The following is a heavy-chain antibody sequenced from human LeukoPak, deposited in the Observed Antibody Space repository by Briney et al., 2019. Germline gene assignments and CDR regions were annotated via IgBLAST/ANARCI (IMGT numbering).Heavy chain of an antibody. V-gene: IGHV4-59*08. CDR2: IYHSEST. J-gene: IGHJ4*02. CDR1: GGSISSSY. Sequence: SETLSLTCTVSGGSISSSYCSWIRQPPGKGLEWIGYIYHSESTNYNPSLKSRVSISVDTSKNQFSLKLSSVTAADTAVYYCARQAGGTSGPFDYWGQGTLVTVSS. D-gene: IGHD4-23*01. CDR3: ARQAGGTSGPFDY.